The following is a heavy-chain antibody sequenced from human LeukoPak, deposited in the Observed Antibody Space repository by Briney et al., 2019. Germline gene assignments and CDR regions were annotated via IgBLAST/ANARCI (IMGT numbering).Heavy chain of an antibody. CDR2: IYNSANT. CDR1: GDSISSSSYC. D-gene: IGHD5-12*01. CDR3: ARHSRSAYSGYENAFDI. V-gene: IGHV4-39*01. J-gene: IGHJ3*02. Sequence: PSETLSLTCTVSGDSISSSSYCWDWIRQPPGKGLEWIGNIYNSANTHYNPSLKTRITMSVDTSKNRFSLKLNSVTAADTGIYYCARHSRSAYSGYENAFDIWGQGTMVTVSS.